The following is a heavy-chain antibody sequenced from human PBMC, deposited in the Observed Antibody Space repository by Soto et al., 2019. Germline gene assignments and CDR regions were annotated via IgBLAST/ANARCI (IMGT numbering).Heavy chain of an antibody. CDR2: ISAYNGNT. J-gene: IGHJ4*02. V-gene: IGHV1-18*01. CDR1: GYTFTSYG. CDR3: VRSWDSSGYYPQYYFDY. D-gene: IGHD3-22*01. Sequence: GASVKVSCKASGYTFTSYGISWVRQAPGQGLEWMGWISAYNGNTNYAQKLQGRVTMTTDTSTSTAYMELRSLRSDDTAVYYCVRSWDSSGYYPQYYFDYWGQGTLVTVSS.